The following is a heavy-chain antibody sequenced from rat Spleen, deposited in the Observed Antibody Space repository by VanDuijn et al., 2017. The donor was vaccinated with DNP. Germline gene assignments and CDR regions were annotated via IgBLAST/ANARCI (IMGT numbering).Heavy chain of an antibody. Sequence: QVQLKESGPGLVQPSRTLSLTCTVSGFSLTSYGVSWVRQPPGKGLEWIAAIWSGGSTDYNSVLKSRLRISRDTSKSQVVLNMNSLQTEDTAMYFCARSDYSDGSYYFGYFDYWGQGVMVTVSS. V-gene: IGHV2-16*01. CDR1: GFSLTSYG. CDR3: ARSDYSDGSYYFGYFDY. D-gene: IGHD1-12*02. CDR2: IWSGGST. J-gene: IGHJ2*01.